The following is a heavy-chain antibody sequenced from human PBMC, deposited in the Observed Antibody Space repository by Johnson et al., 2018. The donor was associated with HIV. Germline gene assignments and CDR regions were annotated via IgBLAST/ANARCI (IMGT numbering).Heavy chain of an antibody. J-gene: IGHJ3*02. Sequence: VQLVESGGGLVQPGGSLRLSCAASGFTFTSYAMSWVRQPPGKGLEWVSGISPSGGSTYYADSVKGRFTISRDNSKNTLYLQMNRLTAEDTAVYYCARAPGFSRAFDIWGQGTMVTVSS. CDR1: GFTFTSYA. CDR3: ARAPGFSRAFDI. CDR2: ISPSGGST. V-gene: IGHV3-23*04. D-gene: IGHD3-10*01.